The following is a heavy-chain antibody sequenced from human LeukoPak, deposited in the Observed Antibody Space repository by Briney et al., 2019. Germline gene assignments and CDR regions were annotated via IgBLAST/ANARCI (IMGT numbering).Heavy chain of an antibody. CDR3: ASGRGYSSSWHDY. CDR1: GGSISSGSYY. J-gene: IGHJ4*02. D-gene: IGHD6-13*01. CDR2: IYHSGST. V-gene: IGHV4-39*07. Sequence: SETLSLTCTVSGGSISSGSYYWGWIRQPPGKGLEWIGSIYHSGSTYYNPSLKSRVTISVDRSKNQFSLKLSSVTAADTAVYYCASGRGYSSSWHDYWGQETLVTVSS.